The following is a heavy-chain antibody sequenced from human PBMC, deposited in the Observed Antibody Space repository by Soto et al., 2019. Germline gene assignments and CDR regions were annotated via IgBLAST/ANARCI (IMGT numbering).Heavy chain of an antibody. D-gene: IGHD2-15*01. CDR2: IYYSGST. V-gene: IGHV4-31*03. Sequence: SETLSLTCTVSGGSISSGGYYWSWIRQHPGKGLEWIGYIYYSGSTYYNPSLKSRVTISVDTSKNQFSLKLSSVTAADTAFFSCARGHCSGGSCYPLSPGYWGKGTRVTVPS. CDR3: ARGHCSGGSCYPLSPGY. CDR1: GGSISSGGYY. J-gene: IGHJ4*02.